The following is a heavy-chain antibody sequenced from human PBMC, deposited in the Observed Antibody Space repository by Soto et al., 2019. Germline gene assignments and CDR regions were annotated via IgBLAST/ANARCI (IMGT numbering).Heavy chain of an antibody. CDR1: GGSFSGYY. D-gene: IGHD2-8*01. CDR2: INHSGST. J-gene: IGHJ5*02. V-gene: IGHV4-34*01. Sequence: SETLSLTCAVYGGSFSGYYWSWIRQPPGKGLEWIGEINHSGSTNYNPSLKSRVTISVDTSKNQFSLKLSSVTAADTAVYYCARARYCTNGVCYTLGWFDPWGQGTLVTV. CDR3: ARARYCTNGVCYTLGWFDP.